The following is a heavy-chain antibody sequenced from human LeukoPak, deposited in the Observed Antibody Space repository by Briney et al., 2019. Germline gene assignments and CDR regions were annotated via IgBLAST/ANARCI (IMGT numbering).Heavy chain of an antibody. Sequence: SETLSLTCTVSGGSISSYYWSWIRQPPGKGLEWIGYIYYSGSTNYNPSLKSRVTISVDTSKNQFSLKLSSVTAADTAVYYCARLPFFYDSGGYYSPDAFDIWGQGTMVTVSS. J-gene: IGHJ3*02. CDR3: ARLPFFYDSGGYYSPDAFDI. CDR2: IYYSGST. D-gene: IGHD3-22*01. V-gene: IGHV4-59*08. CDR1: GGSISSYY.